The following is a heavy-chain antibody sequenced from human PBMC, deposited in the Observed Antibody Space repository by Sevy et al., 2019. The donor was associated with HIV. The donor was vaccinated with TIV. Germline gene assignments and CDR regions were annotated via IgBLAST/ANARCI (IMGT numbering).Heavy chain of an antibody. J-gene: IGHJ4*02. V-gene: IGHV3-48*03. CDR3: ARDLPHAATTVAHFDH. CDR2: ISNSGTTI. D-gene: IGHD4-17*01. CDR1: GFTFSSYE. Sequence: GGCLRLSCAASGFTFSSYEMNWVRQAPGKGLEWVSYISNSGTTISYSDSVRGRFTISRDNARNSLYLQMNSLRGEDTTVYYCARDLPHAATTVAHFDHWGQGTQVTVSS.